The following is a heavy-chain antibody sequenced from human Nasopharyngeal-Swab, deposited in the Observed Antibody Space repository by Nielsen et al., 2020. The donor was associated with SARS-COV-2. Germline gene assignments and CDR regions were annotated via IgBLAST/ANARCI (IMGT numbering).Heavy chain of an antibody. Sequence: GGSLRLSCAASGFTFGSSAISWVRQAPGMGLDWVSVIGSVGNTIYADSVKGRFTISRDNSKNTVYLQMSSLRAEDTAVYYCAKVARGVYNYMDVWGKGTTVTVSS. CDR3: AKVARGVYNYMDV. J-gene: IGHJ6*03. V-gene: IGHV3-23*01. CDR1: GFTFGSSA. D-gene: IGHD2-8*01. CDR2: IGSVGNT.